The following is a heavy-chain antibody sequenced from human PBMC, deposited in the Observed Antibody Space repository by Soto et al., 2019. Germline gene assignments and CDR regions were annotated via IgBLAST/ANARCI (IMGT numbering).Heavy chain of an antibody. J-gene: IGHJ5*02. V-gene: IGHV4-30-2*01. D-gene: IGHD2-2*01. CDR3: ARVPDR. CDR2: IYHSGSP. CDR1: GGSSSSGGYS. Sequence: SEAFCHTCAVSGGSSSSGGYSWCCIRQPPGKGLELIGYIYHSGSPYYYPSLKSRVTISVYRSKSQFSLQLSSVTAADTAVYYCARVPDRWGQRTLVMVSS.